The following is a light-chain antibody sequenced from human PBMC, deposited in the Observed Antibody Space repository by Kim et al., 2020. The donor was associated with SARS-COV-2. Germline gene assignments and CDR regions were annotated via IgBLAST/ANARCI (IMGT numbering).Light chain of an antibody. J-gene: IGLJ3*02. V-gene: IGLV1-40*01. CDR2: GNS. CDR1: SPNIGAGYD. CDR3: QSYDSSLSGWV. Sequence: QGATISCTGSSPNIGAGYDVHWSQQLPGTAPQPLIYGNSNRPSGVPDRFSGSKSGTSASLAITGLQAEDEADYYCQSYDSSLSGWVFGGGTQLTVL.